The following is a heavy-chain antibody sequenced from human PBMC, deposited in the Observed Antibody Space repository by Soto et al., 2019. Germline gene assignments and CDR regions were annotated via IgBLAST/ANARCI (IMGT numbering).Heavy chain of an antibody. CDR3: ARDPPYSSLSRGYYYGMDA. V-gene: IGHV1-24*01. D-gene: IGHD6-6*01. Sequence: VKVSCKVSGYTLTELSMHWVRQAPGKGLEWMGGFDPEDGETIYAQKFQGRVTMTEDTSTDTAYMELSSLRSEDTAGYYCARDPPYSSLSRGYYYGMDAWGQGTTVTVSS. J-gene: IGHJ6*02. CDR1: GYTLTELS. CDR2: FDPEDGET.